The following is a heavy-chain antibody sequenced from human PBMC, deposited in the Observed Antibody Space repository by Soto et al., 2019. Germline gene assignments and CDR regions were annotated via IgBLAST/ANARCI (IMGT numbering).Heavy chain of an antibody. D-gene: IGHD2-21*02. CDR3: ARDKGEHIVVVTAILTYGMDV. CDR2: IWYDGSNK. J-gene: IGHJ6*02. V-gene: IGHV3-33*01. Sequence: VAVIWYDGSNKYYADSVKGRFTISRDNSKNTLYLQMNSLRAEDTAVYYCARDKGEHIVVVTAILTYGMDVWGQGTTVTVSS.